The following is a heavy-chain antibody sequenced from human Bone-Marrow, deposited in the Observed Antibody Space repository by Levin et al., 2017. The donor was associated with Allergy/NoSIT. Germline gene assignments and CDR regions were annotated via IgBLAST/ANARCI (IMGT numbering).Heavy chain of an antibody. D-gene: IGHD3-22*01. J-gene: IGHJ4*02. CDR2: SWFDGSRT. V-gene: IGHV3-33*01. CDR3: ARDAGDDTAGYYFDS. CDR1: GFTFSGYV. Sequence: SCAASGFTFSGYVIHWVRQAPGKGLEWVALSWFDGSRTHYVDSVKGRFTISRDNANSTVHLQMNSLRVEDTAVYYCARDAGDDTAGYYFDSWGQGTLVTVSS.